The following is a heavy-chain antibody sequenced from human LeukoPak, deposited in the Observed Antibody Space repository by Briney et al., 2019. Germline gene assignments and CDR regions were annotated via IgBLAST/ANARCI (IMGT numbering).Heavy chain of an antibody. Sequence: GGSLRLPCTASGFTFSSYWMSWVRQAPGKGLEWVANIKQDGSEKYYVDSVKGRFTISRDNAKNSRYLQMNSLRAEDTAVYYCARGGIAVNSYYYDSSGDYSPHFDYWGQGTLVTVSS. CDR3: ARGGIAVNSYYYDSSGDYSPHFDY. V-gene: IGHV3-7*01. D-gene: IGHD3-22*01. CDR2: IKQDGSEK. CDR1: GFTFSSYW. J-gene: IGHJ4*02.